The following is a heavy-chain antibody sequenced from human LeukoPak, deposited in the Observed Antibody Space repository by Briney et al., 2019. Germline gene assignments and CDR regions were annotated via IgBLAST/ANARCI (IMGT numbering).Heavy chain of an antibody. CDR2: ISGSGGST. J-gene: IGHJ1*01. V-gene: IGHV3-23*01. D-gene: IGHD6-19*01. CDR3: AKPYSSGWTEYFQH. Sequence: GGSLRHSCAASGFTFSSYAMSWVRQAPGKGLEWDSAISGSGGSTYYGDSVKSRFTISRDNCKDTLYLQMNSMRAEDTAVYYCAKPYSSGWTEYFQHWGQGTLVTVSS. CDR1: GFTFSSYA.